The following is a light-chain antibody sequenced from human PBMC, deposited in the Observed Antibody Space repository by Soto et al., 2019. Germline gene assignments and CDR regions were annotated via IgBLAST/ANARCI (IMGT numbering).Light chain of an antibody. Sequence: QSALTQPASVSGSPGQSITISCTGTNSDVGDYNYVSWYQQHPGKAPKLMIYDVNNRPSGISARFSGSKSGNTASLTISGLQAEDEADYYCSSYTSSSTYVFGTGTKLTVL. CDR3: SSYTSSSTYV. CDR1: NSDVGDYNY. V-gene: IGLV2-14*01. CDR2: DVN. J-gene: IGLJ1*01.